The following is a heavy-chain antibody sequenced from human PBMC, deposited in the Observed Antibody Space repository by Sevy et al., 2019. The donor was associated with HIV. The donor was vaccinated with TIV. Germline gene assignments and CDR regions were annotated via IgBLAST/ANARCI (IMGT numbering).Heavy chain of an antibody. D-gene: IGHD3-10*01. CDR3: ARDLGYYGSGSEYYYYYGMDV. CDR2: IKQDGSEK. J-gene: IGHJ6*02. Sequence: GGSLRLSCAASGFTFSSYWMSWARQAPGKGLEWVANIKQDGSEKYYVDSVKGRFTISRDNAKNSLYLQMNSLRAEDTAVYYCARDLGYYGSGSEYYYYYGMDVWGQGTTVTVSS. V-gene: IGHV3-7*01. CDR1: GFTFSSYW.